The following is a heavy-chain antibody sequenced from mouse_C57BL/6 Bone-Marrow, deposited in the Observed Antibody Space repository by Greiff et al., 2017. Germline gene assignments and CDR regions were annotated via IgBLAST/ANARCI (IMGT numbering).Heavy chain of an antibody. CDR2: IDPENGDT. CDR1: GFNIKDDY. CDR3: TTGLLLN. J-gene: IGHJ3*01. D-gene: IGHD2-3*01. Sequence: VHVKQSGAELVRPGASVKLSCTASGFNIKDDYMHWVKQRPEQGLEWIGWIDPENGDTEYASKFQGKATITADTSSNTAYLQLSSLTSEDTAVXYCTTGLLLNWGQGTLVTVSA. V-gene: IGHV14-4*01.